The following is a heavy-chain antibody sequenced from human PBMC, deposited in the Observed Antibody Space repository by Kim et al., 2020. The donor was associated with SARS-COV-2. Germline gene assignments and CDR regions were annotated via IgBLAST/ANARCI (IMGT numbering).Heavy chain of an antibody. CDR1: GFTFSSYS. D-gene: IGHD2-21*02. Sequence: GGSLRLSCAASGFTFSSYSMNWVRQAPGKGLEWVSSISSSSSYIYYADSVKGRFTISRDNAKNSLYLQMNSLRAEDTAVYYCARDRGDVRRLIYWGQGTLVTVSS. J-gene: IGHJ4*02. CDR3: ARDRGDVRRLIY. V-gene: IGHV3-21*01. CDR2: ISSSSSYI.